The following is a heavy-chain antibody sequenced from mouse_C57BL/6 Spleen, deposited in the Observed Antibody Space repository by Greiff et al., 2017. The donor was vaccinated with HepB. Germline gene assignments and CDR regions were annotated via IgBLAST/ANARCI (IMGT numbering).Heavy chain of an antibody. D-gene: IGHD2-4*01. Sequence: EVMLVESEGGLVQPGSSMKLSCTASGFTFSDYYMAWVRQVPEKGLEWVANINYDGSSTYYLDSLKSRFIISRDNAKNILYLQMSSLKSEDTATYYCAREGGTMITTRYFDYWGQGTTLTVSS. CDR3: AREGGTMITTRYFDY. CDR2: INYDGSST. V-gene: IGHV5-16*01. CDR1: GFTFSDYY. J-gene: IGHJ2*01.